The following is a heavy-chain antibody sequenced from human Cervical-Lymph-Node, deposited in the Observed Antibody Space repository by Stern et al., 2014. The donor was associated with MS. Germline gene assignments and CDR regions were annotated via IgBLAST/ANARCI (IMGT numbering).Heavy chain of an antibody. CDR2: INPRGGST. V-gene: IGHV1-46*01. CDR3: ARARDEADPKGGDP. CDR1: GYTFINYY. J-gene: IGHJ5*02. D-gene: IGHD5-24*01. Sequence: VQLVESGAEVKKPGASVKISCEASGYTFINYYLHWVRQAPGQGLEWMGMINPRGGSTNYAQSLQGRVTMTRDTSTSTVFMELSSLRSEDAAVYYCARARDEADPKGGDPWGQGTLVTVSS.